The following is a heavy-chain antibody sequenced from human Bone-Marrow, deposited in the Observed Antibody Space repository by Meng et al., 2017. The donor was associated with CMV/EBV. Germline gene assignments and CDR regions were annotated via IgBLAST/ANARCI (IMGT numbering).Heavy chain of an antibody. CDR1: GFTFGSSW. CDR2: INSNGSST. V-gene: IGHV3-74*01. Sequence: AASGFTFGSSWMRWVRRVPGKGLVWISHINSNGSSTTYADSVKSRFTVSKDNAKNTLYLQMNSLGAEDTAVYCCAGDIYSNSLVDYWGQGTLVTVSS. D-gene: IGHD2/OR15-2a*01. J-gene: IGHJ4*02. CDR3: AGDIYSNSLVDY.